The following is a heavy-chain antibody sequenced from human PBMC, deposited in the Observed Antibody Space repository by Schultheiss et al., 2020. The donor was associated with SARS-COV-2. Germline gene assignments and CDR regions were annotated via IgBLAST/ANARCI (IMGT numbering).Heavy chain of an antibody. CDR2: ISGSGGST. V-gene: IGHV3-23*01. D-gene: IGHD1-14*01. J-gene: IGHJ6*02. CDR3: ARRGGPHRSMDV. Sequence: GGSLRLSCAASGFTFSSYSMNWVRQAPGKGLEWVSAISGSGGSTYYADSVKGRFTISRDNSKNTMYLQMNSLRAEDTAVYYCARRGGPHRSMDVWGQGTTVTVSS. CDR1: GFTFSSYS.